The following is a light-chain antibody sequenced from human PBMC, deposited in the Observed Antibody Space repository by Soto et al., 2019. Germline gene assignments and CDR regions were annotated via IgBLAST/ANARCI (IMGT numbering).Light chain of an antibody. CDR2: GAF. CDR1: ESVASNY. Sequence: PGETATLSCRASESVASNYLAWYQQKPGQAPRLLMYGAFSRSTGIPDRFSGSGSGTDFTLSITRLLPEDCAAYYCQQYGSSPWTSGQGTKVNIK. CDR3: QQYGSSPWT. V-gene: IGKV3-20*01. J-gene: IGKJ1*01.